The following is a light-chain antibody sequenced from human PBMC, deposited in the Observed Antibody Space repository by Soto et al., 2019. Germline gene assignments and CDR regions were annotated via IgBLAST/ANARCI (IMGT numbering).Light chain of an antibody. CDR1: QSFSSNY. CDR3: QQYSGVWT. V-gene: IGKV3-20*01. Sequence: EIVLTQSPGTLSLSPGERATLSCRASQSFSSNYLAWYQQKPGQAPRILIYGATTRATGIPDRFSGSESGTDFTLTISRLEPEDSAVHYCQQYSGVWTFGQGTKVEI. CDR2: GAT. J-gene: IGKJ1*01.